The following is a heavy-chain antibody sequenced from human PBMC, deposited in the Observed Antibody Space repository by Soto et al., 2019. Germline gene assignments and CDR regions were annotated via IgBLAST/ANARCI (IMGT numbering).Heavy chain of an antibody. Sequence: VQLVQSGAEVKKPGASVKISCKASGYTFTRYTMNWVRQAPGQRLEWMGWINPDNGNTKSSQKFQDRVIITRDTSASTAYMDLSSLRSEDTAVYYGARGIATGQLDPWGQGTLVTVSS. J-gene: IGHJ5*02. CDR1: GYTFTRYT. CDR3: ARGIATGQLDP. V-gene: IGHV1-3*01. D-gene: IGHD2-15*01. CDR2: INPDNGNT.